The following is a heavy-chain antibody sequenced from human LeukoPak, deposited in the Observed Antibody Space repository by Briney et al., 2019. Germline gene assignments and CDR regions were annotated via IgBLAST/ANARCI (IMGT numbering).Heavy chain of an antibody. CDR3: ASSPIAAAGGIKFDY. V-gene: IGHV4-30-2*01. J-gene: IGHJ4*02. CDR2: IDHSGST. D-gene: IGHD6-13*01. Sequence: SQTLSLTCTVSGDSISSGGYYWSWIRQPPGKGLEWIGYIDHSGSTYHNPPLKSRVTISVDRSKNQFSLKLSSVTAADTAVYYCASSPIAAAGGIKFDYWGQGTLVTVSS. CDR1: GDSISSGGYY.